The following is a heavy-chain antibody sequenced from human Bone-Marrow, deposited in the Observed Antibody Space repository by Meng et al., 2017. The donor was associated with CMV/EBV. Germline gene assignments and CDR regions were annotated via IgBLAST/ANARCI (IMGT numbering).Heavy chain of an antibody. CDR2: IKAGGGST. Sequence: AASGFTFRRYPLGWVRQAPGKGLEWVSSIKAGGGSTCYADSVKGRFTISRDNSKNTLYLQMNSLRVEDTAVYYCAKRDTSGWYSLDYWGQGTLVTVSS. V-gene: IGHV3-23*01. CDR1: GFTFRRYP. CDR3: AKRDTSGWYSLDY. J-gene: IGHJ4*02. D-gene: IGHD6-19*01.